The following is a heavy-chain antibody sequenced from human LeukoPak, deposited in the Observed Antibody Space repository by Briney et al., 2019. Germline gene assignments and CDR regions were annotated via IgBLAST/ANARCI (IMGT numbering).Heavy chain of an antibody. D-gene: IGHD4-11*01. J-gene: IGHJ4*02. CDR3: AREGRIDYSNYDAFDY. Sequence: GRSLRLSCAASGFTFSSYGMHWVRQAPGKGLEWVAVIWYDGSNKYYADSVKGRFTISRDNSKNTLYLQMNSLRTEDTAVYYCAREGRIDYSNYDAFDYWGQGTLVTVSS. CDR2: IWYDGSNK. CDR1: GFTFSSYG. V-gene: IGHV3-33*01.